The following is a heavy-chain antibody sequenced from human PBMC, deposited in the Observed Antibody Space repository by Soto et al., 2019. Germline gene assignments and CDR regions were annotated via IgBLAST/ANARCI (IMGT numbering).Heavy chain of an antibody. CDR1: GGSIGSDGYY. CDR3: ARVDRYYYYGMAV. D-gene: IGHD3-16*02. J-gene: IGHJ6*02. V-gene: IGHV4-31*03. Sequence: QVQLQESGPGLVKPSQTLSLTCTVSGGSIGSDGYYWSWIRQRPGKGLEWVGYIHYSGTTYYNPSLKSRVIISVDTSKDQFSLDLRSVIAADTAVYYCARVDRYYYYGMAVWGQGTTVTVSS. CDR2: IHYSGTT.